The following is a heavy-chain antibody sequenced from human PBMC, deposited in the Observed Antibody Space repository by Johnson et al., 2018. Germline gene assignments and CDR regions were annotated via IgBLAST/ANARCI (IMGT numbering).Heavy chain of an antibody. D-gene: IGHD4-23*01. CDR2: IRPKVYGGTT. V-gene: IGHV3-49*03. CDR1: GFTFSDYA. J-gene: IGHJ3*02. CDR3: TRDYYGGEDVAFDI. Sequence: VQLVESGGGVVQPGRSLRLSCTASGFTFSDYALSWYRQAPGKGLEWVGFIRPKVYGGTTEYAASVEARFIISRDDSKNIAYLQMHSLKTEDPALYYCTRDYYGGEDVAFDIWGQGTMVTVPS.